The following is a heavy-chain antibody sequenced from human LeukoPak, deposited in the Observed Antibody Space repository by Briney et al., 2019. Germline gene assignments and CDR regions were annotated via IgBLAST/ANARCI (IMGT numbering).Heavy chain of an antibody. CDR3: ARDRDYAFDY. CDR1: GFTFSTFS. D-gene: IGHD4-17*01. V-gene: IGHV3-48*02. J-gene: IGHJ4*02. Sequence: GGSLRLSCAASGFTFSTFSMNWVRQAPGKGLEWVSYISPSSSAIDHADSVKGRFTISRDNAKNSLYLQMNSLRDEDTAVYYCARDRDYAFDYWGQGIRVTVPS. CDR2: ISPSSSAI.